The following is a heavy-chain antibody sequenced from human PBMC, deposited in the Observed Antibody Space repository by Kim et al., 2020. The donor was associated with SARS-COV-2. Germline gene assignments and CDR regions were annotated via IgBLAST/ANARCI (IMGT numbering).Heavy chain of an antibody. Sequence: SETLSLTCAVYGGSFSGYYWSWIRQPPGKGLEWIGEINHSGSTNYNPSLKSRVTISVDTSKNQFSLKLSSVTAADTAVYYCARGRSTYPYWGQGTLVTVSS. D-gene: IGHD2-2*02. CDR2: INHSGST. V-gene: IGHV4-34*01. CDR3: ARGRSTYPY. CDR1: GGSFSGYY. J-gene: IGHJ4*02.